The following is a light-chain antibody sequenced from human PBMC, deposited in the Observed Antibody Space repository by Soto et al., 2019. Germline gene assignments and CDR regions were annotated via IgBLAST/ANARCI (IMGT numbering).Light chain of an antibody. CDR2: DAF. CDR3: QQYDDWPLT. V-gene: IGKV3-15*01. J-gene: IGKJ4*01. Sequence: EKVMTQSPATLSVSPGERATLSCRASENIKNRLAWYQQKPGQGPRLLIYDAFPRATDIPARFSGSASGTEFTLTISSLQSEDSAFYYCQQYDDWPLTLGGGTKVEIK. CDR1: ENIKNR.